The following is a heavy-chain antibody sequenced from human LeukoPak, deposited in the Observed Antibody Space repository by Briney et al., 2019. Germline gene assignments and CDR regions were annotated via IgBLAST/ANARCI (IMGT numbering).Heavy chain of an antibody. CDR1: GFTFSNYG. V-gene: IGHV3-33*01. Sequence: GGSLRLSCAASGFTFSNYGMYWVRQAPGKGLEWVAGIWYDGGYKYYADSVKGRFTISRDNSKNTLFLQMDSLRAEDTAVYYCARNYYDSSGYQESTFNYWGQGTLVTVSS. J-gene: IGHJ4*02. D-gene: IGHD3-22*01. CDR3: ARNYYDSSGYQESTFNY. CDR2: IWYDGGYK.